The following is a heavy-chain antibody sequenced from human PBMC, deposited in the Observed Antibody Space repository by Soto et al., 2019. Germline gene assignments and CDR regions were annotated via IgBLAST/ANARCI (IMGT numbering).Heavy chain of an antibody. CDR3: ATDTDGATYYDFWDY. Sequence: EVQLLESGGGLVQPGGSLRLSCAASGFTFSSYAMSWVRQAPGKGLEWVSAISGSGGNTYYADSVKGRFTISRDNSKNTLYLQMNSLRAEDTAVYYCATDTDGATYYDFWDYWGQGTLVTVSS. CDR1: GFTFSSYA. CDR2: ISGSGGNT. V-gene: IGHV3-23*01. D-gene: IGHD3-3*01. J-gene: IGHJ4*02.